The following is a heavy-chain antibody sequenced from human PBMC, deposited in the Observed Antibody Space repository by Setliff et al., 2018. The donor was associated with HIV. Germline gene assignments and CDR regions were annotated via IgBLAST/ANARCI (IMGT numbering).Heavy chain of an antibody. Sequence: GGSLRLSCAASGFSFRNFGMHWVRQSPGKGLEWVASINPGGSEKWYVDSVKGRFTVSGDNTKNSLYLQMNSLRAEDTAVYYCERGGGYWGQGTMVTVSS. D-gene: IGHD2-15*01. CDR3: ERGGGY. J-gene: IGHJ4*02. V-gene: IGHV3-7*04. CDR1: GFSFRNFG. CDR2: INPGGSEK.